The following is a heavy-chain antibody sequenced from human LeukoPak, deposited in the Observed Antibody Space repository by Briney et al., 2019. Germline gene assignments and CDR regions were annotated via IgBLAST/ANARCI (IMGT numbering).Heavy chain of an antibody. CDR3: ARGGGYASPIGY. CDR1: VGSISTYY. V-gene: IGHV4-59*01. J-gene: IGHJ4*02. D-gene: IGHD5-12*01. CDR2: IYHSGST. Sequence: PSDTLSLTCTLSVGSISTYYWSWIRQPAAKGLERIGYIYHSGSTNYNPSLKSRVTISVDTSKNQFSLKLSSVTAADTAVYYCARGGGYASPIGYWGQGALVTVSS.